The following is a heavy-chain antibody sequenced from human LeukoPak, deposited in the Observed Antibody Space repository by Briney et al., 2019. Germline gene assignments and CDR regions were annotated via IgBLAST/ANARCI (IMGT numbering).Heavy chain of an antibody. CDR2: IYDSGST. D-gene: IGHD6-13*01. CDR3: ARGKYSSIPDY. V-gene: IGHV4-59*08. Sequence: SETLSLTCSVSGGSISSYYWSWIRQPPGKGLEWIGYIYDSGSTNFKSPLKSRVTMSGDTSKNQFSLKVNSVTAADTAVYYCARGKYSSIPDYWGQGTLVTVSS. CDR1: GGSISSYY. J-gene: IGHJ4*02.